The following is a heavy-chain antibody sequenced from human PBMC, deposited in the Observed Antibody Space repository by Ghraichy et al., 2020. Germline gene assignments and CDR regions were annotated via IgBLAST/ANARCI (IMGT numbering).Heavy chain of an antibody. Sequence: SETLSLTCTVSGGSISSSSYYWGWIRQPPGKGLEWNGSIYYTGSTYYNPSLKSRVTISVDTSKNQFSLKLSSVTAADTAVYYCARHYDWNYSLDSWGQGTLVTVSS. D-gene: IGHD1-7*01. J-gene: IGHJ4*02. CDR2: IYYTGST. CDR3: ARHYDWNYSLDS. CDR1: GGSISSSSYY. V-gene: IGHV4-39*01.